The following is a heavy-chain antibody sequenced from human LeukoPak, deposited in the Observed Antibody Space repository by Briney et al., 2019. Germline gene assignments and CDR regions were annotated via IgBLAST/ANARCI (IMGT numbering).Heavy chain of an antibody. D-gene: IGHD4-17*01. CDR1: GGSVSSGSYY. CDR3: ARVHTTVTTYYFDY. V-gene: IGHV4-61*01. Sequence: SETLSLTCTVSGGSVSSGSYYWSWIRQPPGKGLEWIGYIYYSGSTNYNPSLKSRVTISVDTSKNQFSLKLSSVTAAGTAVYYCARVHTTVTTYYFDYWGQGTLVTVSS. J-gene: IGHJ4*02. CDR2: IYYSGST.